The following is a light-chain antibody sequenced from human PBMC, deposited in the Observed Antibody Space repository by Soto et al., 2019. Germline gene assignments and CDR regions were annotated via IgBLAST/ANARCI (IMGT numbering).Light chain of an antibody. Sequence: EIVLTQSPGTLSLSPGERATLSCRASLSVSSSYLAWYQQKPGQAPRLLIYGASSRATGIPDRFSGSGSGTYFTLTSSRLEHEDFVLYYCQQYGSSPTTFGQGAKVEIK. CDR1: LSVSSSY. CDR3: QQYGSSPTT. J-gene: IGKJ1*01. V-gene: IGKV3-20*01. CDR2: GAS.